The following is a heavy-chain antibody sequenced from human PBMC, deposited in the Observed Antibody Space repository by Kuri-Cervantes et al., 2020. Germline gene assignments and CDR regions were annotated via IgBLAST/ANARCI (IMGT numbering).Heavy chain of an antibody. CDR2: ISDSGGSR. V-gene: IGHV3-23*01. D-gene: IGHD3-16*01. J-gene: IGHJ5*02. Sequence: GGSLRLSCAASGFTFSSYSMNWVRQAPGKGLEWVSSISDSGGSRWYADSVKDRFTLSRDNSKNTLFLQMNSLRVDDTAVSYCVRRKYQWGDFDSWGQGTLVTVSS. CDR1: GFTFSSYS. CDR3: VRRKYQWGDFDS.